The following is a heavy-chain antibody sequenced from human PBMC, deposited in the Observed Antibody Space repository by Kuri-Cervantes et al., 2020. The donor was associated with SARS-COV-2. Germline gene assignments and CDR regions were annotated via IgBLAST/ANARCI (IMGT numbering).Heavy chain of an antibody. Sequence: SETLSLTCTVSGGSISSGSYYWSWIRQAAGKGLEWIGRIYTSGSTNYNPSLKSRVTISVDTSKNQFSLKLSSVTAADTAVYYCARSQYYDFWSGSVDAFDIWGQGTMVTVSS. CDR1: GGSISSGSYY. CDR3: ARSQYYDFWSGSVDAFDI. D-gene: IGHD3-3*01. J-gene: IGHJ3*02. CDR2: IYTSGST. V-gene: IGHV4-61*02.